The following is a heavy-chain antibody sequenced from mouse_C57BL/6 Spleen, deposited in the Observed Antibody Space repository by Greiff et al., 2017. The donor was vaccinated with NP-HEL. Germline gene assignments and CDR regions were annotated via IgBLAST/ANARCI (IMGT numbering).Heavy chain of an antibody. Sequence: EVQRVESGGGLVKPGGSLKLSCAASGFTFSSYAMSWVRQTPEKRLEWVATISDGGSYTYYPDNVKGRFTISRANAKNNLYLQMSHLKSEDAAMYYCARDTPDGYYLAYWGQGTLVTVSA. CDR3: ARDTPDGYYLAY. J-gene: IGHJ3*01. D-gene: IGHD2-3*01. CDR2: ISDGGSYT. V-gene: IGHV5-4*01. CDR1: GFTFSSYA.